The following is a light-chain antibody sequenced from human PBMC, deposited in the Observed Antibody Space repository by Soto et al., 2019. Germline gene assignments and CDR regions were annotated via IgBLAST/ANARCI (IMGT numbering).Light chain of an antibody. CDR3: QQFNNYLVT. Sequence: AILLTQSPSSLSASVGDRVTITCRASQGISSALAWYQQKPGKAPKLLIYDASSLESGVPSRFSGSGSGTDFTLTISSLQPEDFATYYCQQFNNYLVTFGQGTKLEIK. V-gene: IGKV1D-13*01. J-gene: IGKJ2*01. CDR1: QGISSA. CDR2: DAS.